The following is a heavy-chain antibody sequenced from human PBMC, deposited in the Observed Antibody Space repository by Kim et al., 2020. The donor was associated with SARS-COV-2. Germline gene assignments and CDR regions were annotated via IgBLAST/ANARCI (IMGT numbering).Heavy chain of an antibody. CDR1: GYTFTSYY. Sequence: ASVKVSCKASGYTFTSYYMHWVRQAPGQGLEWMGIINPSGGSTSYAQKFQGRVTMTRDTSTSTVYMELSSLRSEDTAVYYCARTSRGGYGDRFYYYYGMDVWGQGTTVTVSS. D-gene: IGHD4-17*01. V-gene: IGHV1-46*01. CDR2: INPSGGST. CDR3: ARTSRGGYGDRFYYYYGMDV. J-gene: IGHJ6*02.